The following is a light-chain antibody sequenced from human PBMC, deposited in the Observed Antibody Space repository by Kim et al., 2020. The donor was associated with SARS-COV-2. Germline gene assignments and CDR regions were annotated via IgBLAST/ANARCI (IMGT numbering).Light chain of an antibody. Sequence: ATNSCKSSQTVFHRSYNKNYLAWYQQKPGQPPKLLIYWASTRESGVPDRFSARGSGTDFTLTISSLQAEDVAVYYCQQYYNNPRTFGQGTKVDIK. J-gene: IGKJ1*01. CDR3: QQYYNNPRT. CDR2: WAS. CDR1: QTVFHRSYNKNY. V-gene: IGKV4-1*01.